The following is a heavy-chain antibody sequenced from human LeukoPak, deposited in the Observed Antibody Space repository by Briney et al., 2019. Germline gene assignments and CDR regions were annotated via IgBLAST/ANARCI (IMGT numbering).Heavy chain of an antibody. V-gene: IGHV3-23*01. Sequence: GGSLRLSCAASGFTFSSYAMSWVRQAPGKGLEWVSAISGSGGSTYYADSVRGRFTISRDNAKNTLYLQMSSLRVEDTAVYYCAKDPAVVPPGGNFDSWGPGTLVTVSS. CDR2: ISGSGGST. J-gene: IGHJ4*02. CDR3: AKDPAVVPPGGNFDS. D-gene: IGHD4-23*01. CDR1: GFTFSSYA.